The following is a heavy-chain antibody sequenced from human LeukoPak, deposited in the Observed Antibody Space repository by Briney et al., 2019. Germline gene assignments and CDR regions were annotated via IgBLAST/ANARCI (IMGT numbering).Heavy chain of an antibody. CDR1: GFTFDDYA. V-gene: IGHV3-9*03. Sequence: ARSLRLSCAASGFTFDDYAMHWVRQAPGKGLEWVSGISWNSVSIGYADSVKGRFTISRDNANNSLYLQTNSPRAEDMALYYCAKGCFDFWSGYSAFDYWRQRPLVTVSS. CDR3: AKGCFDFWSGYSAFDY. CDR2: ISWNSVSI. J-gene: IGHJ4*02. D-gene: IGHD3-3*01.